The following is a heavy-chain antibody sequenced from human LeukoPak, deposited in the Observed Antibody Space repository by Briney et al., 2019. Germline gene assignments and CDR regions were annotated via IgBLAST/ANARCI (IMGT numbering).Heavy chain of an antibody. J-gene: IGHJ4*02. D-gene: IGHD4-17*01. CDR1: GGSISSSNW. Sequence: SETLSLTCAVSGGSISSSNWWSWVRQPPGKGLEWIGEIYHSGSTNYNPSLKSRVTISVDKSKNQFSLKLSSVTAADTAVYYCARDRTTVTPYFDYWGRGTLVTVSS. V-gene: IGHV4-4*02. CDR2: IYHSGST. CDR3: ARDRTTVTPYFDY.